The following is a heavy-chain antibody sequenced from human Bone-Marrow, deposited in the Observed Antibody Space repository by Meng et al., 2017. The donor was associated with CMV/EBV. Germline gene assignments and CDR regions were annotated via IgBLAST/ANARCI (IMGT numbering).Heavy chain of an antibody. V-gene: IGHV3-23*01. D-gene: IGHD2-15*01. Sequence: GGSLRLSCAASGFTFSSFAMSWVRQGPGKGLEWVSVISGSGGSTYYADSVKGRFTISRDNSKNTLYLQMNNLSAEDPAVYYCAKHQGFCSGASGYSMDYWGQGALVTGSS. CDR2: ISGSGGST. CDR1: GFTFSSFA. CDR3: AKHQGFCSGASGYSMDY. J-gene: IGHJ4*02.